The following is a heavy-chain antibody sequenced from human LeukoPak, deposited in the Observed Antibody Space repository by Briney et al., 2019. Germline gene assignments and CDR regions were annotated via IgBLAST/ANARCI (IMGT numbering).Heavy chain of an antibody. D-gene: IGHD6-19*01. CDR3: ASPGIAVAGTYERNDY. V-gene: IGHV4-39*01. CDR2: IYYSGST. CDR1: GGSISSYY. J-gene: IGHJ4*02. Sequence: SETLSLTCTVSGGSISSYYWGWIRQPPGKGLEWIGSIYYSGSTYYNPSLKSRVTISVDTSKNQFSLKLSSVTAADTAVYYRASPGIAVAGTYERNDYWGQGTLVTVSS.